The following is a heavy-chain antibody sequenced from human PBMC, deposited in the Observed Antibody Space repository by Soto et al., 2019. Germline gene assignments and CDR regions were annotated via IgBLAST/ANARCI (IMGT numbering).Heavy chain of an antibody. CDR2: INPSDGTA. CDR3: TREYFYASASWDY. J-gene: IGHJ4*02. V-gene: IGHV1-46*03. CDR1: GYTFTSYY. Sequence: ASVNVSCKASGYTFTSYYLHWVRQAPGQGPEWMGIINPSDGTATSAQKFQGRFTMTTDTSTGTVYMELSSLRSEDTAMYYCTREYFYASASWDYWGQGTLVTVSS. D-gene: IGHD3-10*01.